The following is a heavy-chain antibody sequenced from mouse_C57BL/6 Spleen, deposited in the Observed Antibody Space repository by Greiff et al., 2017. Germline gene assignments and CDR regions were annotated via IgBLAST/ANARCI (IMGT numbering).Heavy chain of an antibody. CDR2: ISYDGSN. CDR1: GYSITSGYY. Sequence: ESGPGLVKPSQSLSLTCSVTGYSITSGYYWNWIRQFPGNKLEWMGYISYDGSNNYNPSLKNRISITRDTSKNQFFLKLNSVTTEDTATYYCARADLLRDFDVWGTGTTVTVSS. V-gene: IGHV3-6*01. J-gene: IGHJ1*03. CDR3: ARADLLRDFDV. D-gene: IGHD2-1*01.